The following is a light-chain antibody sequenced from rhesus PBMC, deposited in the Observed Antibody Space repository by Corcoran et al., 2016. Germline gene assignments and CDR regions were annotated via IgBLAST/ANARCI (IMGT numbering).Light chain of an antibody. CDR1: QSVSSS. J-gene: IGKJ4*01. Sequence: EIVLTQSPATLSLSPGERATLSCRASQSVSSSLAWYQQKPGQAPRLLIYDASSRPTGIPDRFRGSGSGRDLTLTISSLEPEDVGVYYCQQYSNWLTFGGGTKVELK. CDR3: QQYSNWLT. CDR2: DAS. V-gene: IGKV3-35*01.